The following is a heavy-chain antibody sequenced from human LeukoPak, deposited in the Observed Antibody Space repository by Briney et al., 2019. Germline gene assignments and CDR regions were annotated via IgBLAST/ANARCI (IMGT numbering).Heavy chain of an antibody. CDR3: ASKLYYDFWSGFGDWFDP. Sequence: GGSLSLSCTASGFTVSNSYMSWVRQAPGKGLGWVSVIYSGGNTYYRDSVKGRFTISRDNSKNTLYLQMNSLRAEDTAVYYCASKLYYDFWSGFGDWFDPWGQGTLVTVSS. D-gene: IGHD3-3*01. V-gene: IGHV3-53*01. CDR1: GFTVSNSY. J-gene: IGHJ5*02. CDR2: IYSGGNT.